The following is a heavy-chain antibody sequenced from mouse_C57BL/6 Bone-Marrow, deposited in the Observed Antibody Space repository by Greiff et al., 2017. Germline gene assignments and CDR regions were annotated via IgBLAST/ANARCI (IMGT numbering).Heavy chain of an antibody. Sequence: QVQLQQPGAELVKPGASVKVSCKASGYTFTSYWMHWVKQRPGQGLEWIGRIPPSASDTNYNQQFKGKATLTVDKSSSKAYMQVSSLTSEDSAVYYCAPLIYYYGSSYFDYWGQGTTLTVSS. CDR3: APLIYYYGSSYFDY. V-gene: IGHV1-74*01. D-gene: IGHD1-1*01. J-gene: IGHJ2*01. CDR1: GYTFTSYW. CDR2: IPPSASDT.